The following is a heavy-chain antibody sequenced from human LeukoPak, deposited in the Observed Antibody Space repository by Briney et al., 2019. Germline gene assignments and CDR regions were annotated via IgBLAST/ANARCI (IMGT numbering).Heavy chain of an antibody. D-gene: IGHD6-19*01. CDR3: ARDQRAVARFDP. CDR2: INPNSGGT. Sequence: ASVEVSCKASGYTFTGYYMHWVRQAPGQGLEWMGWINPNSGGTNYAQKFQGRVTMTRDTSISTAYMELSRLRSDDTAVYYCARDQRAVARFDPWGQGTLVTVSS. J-gene: IGHJ5*02. V-gene: IGHV1-2*02. CDR1: GYTFTGYY.